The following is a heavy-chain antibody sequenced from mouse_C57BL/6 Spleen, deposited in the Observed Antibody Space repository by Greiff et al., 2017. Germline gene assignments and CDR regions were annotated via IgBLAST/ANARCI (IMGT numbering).Heavy chain of an antibody. CDR3: AISSFFTSSCAY. V-gene: IGHV1-72*01. Sequence: VQLQQPGPELVKPGASVKMSCKASGYTFTSYWMHWVKQRPGRGLEWIGGIDPNSGGTKYNEKFTSKATLTVDQPSSTAYMQLSSLTSEDSWVYCSAISSFFTSSCAYWGQGTLVTVSA. J-gene: IGHJ3*01. D-gene: IGHD1-1*01. CDR2: IDPNSGGT. CDR1: GYTFTSYW.